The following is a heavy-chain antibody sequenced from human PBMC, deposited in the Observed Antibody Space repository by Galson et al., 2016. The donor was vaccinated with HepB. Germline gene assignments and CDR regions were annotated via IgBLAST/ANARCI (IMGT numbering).Heavy chain of an antibody. Sequence: SLRLSCAASGFTSSSYAMHWVRQAPGKGLEWVAVISYDGSNKYYADSVKGRFTISRDNSKNTLYLQMNSLRAEDTAVYYCARDHRKLPAAIVRYGMDVWGQGTTVTVSS. D-gene: IGHD2-2*01. J-gene: IGHJ6*02. CDR1: GFTSSSYA. CDR2: ISYDGSNK. CDR3: ARDHRKLPAAIVRYGMDV. V-gene: IGHV3-30*04.